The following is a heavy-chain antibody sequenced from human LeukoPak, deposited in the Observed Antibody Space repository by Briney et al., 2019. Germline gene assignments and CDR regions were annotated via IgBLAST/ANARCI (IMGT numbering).Heavy chain of an antibody. CDR1: GGSISSYY. Sequence: KSSETLSLTCTVSGGSISSYYWSWIRQPPGKGLEWIGYIYYSGSTNYNPSLKSRVTISVDTSKDQFSPKLSSVTAADTAVYYCARVPHYYGSGSPQSYYYGMDVWGQGTTVTVSS. D-gene: IGHD3-10*01. J-gene: IGHJ6*02. CDR3: ARVPHYYGSGSPQSYYYGMDV. CDR2: IYYSGST. V-gene: IGHV4-59*01.